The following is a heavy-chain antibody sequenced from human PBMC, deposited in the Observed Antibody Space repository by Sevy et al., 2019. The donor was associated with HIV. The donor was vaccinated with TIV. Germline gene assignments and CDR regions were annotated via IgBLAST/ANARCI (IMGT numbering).Heavy chain of an antibody. CDR1: GYIFTDYY. CDR3: AKYGTTAAAHFDS. V-gene: IGHV1-2*06. Sequence: ASVKVSCKTSGYIFTDYYLHWVRQAPGQGLEWMGRIEPDSGATNYAQNFQGRVTMTRHTSITTAYMEVSGLRSDDTAVYYCAKYGTTAAAHFDSWGQGTLVTVSS. J-gene: IGHJ4*02. CDR2: IEPDSGAT. D-gene: IGHD6-13*01.